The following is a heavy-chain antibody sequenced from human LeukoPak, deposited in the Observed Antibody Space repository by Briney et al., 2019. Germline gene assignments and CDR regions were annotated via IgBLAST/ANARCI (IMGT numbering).Heavy chain of an antibody. V-gene: IGHV3-48*01. CDR1: GFTFSSYS. J-gene: IGHJ4*02. CDR2: ISSSSSSI. D-gene: IGHD1-26*01. CDR3: ARERIVGAVLPGY. Sequence: GGSLRLSCAASGFTFSSYSMNWVRQAPGKGLEWVSYISSSSSSIYYADSLKGRFTISRDNSKNTLYLQMNSLRAEDTAVYYCARERIVGAVLPGYWGQGTLVTVSS.